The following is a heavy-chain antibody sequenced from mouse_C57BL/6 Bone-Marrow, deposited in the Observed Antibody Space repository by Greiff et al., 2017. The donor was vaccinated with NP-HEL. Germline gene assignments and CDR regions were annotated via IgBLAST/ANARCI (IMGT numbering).Heavy chain of an antibody. J-gene: IGHJ4*01. CDR1: GYAFTNYL. CDR2: INPGSGGT. CDR3: ASSSYAMDY. D-gene: IGHD1-3*01. V-gene: IGHV1-54*01. Sequence: VQLQQSGAELVRPGTSVKVSCKASGYAFTNYLIEWVKQRPGQGLEWIGVINPGSGGTNYNEKFKGKAKLTADKSSSTAYMQLSSLTSEDSAVYFCASSSYAMDYWGQGTSVTVSS.